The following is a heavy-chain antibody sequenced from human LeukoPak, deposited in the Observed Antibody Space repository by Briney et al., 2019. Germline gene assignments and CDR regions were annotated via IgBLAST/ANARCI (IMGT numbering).Heavy chain of an antibody. J-gene: IGHJ4*02. Sequence: SETLSLTCTVSGGSISTYYWSWIRQPPGKGLEWIGCISYSGSTNYNPSLKSRVTITVDTSKNQFSLKLSSVTAADTAVYYCAREGYDSNIYYKADYWGQGTLVTVSS. CDR3: AREGYDSNIYYKADY. D-gene: IGHD3-22*01. CDR2: ISYSGST. V-gene: IGHV4-59*01. CDR1: GGSISTYY.